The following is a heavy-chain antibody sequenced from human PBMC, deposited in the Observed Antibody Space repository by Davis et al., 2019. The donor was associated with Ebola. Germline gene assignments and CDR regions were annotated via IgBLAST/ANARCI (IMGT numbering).Heavy chain of an antibody. CDR3: ASSIVATVADY. Sequence: GGSLRLSCAASGFTFSSYEMNWVRQAPGKGLEWVSYIRSSGSIIYYADSVKGRFTISRDNGENILYLQMNSLRAEVTAVYYCASSIVATVADYWGQGTLVTVSS. J-gene: IGHJ4*02. CDR1: GFTFSSYE. CDR2: IRSSGSII. D-gene: IGHD5-12*01. V-gene: IGHV3-48*03.